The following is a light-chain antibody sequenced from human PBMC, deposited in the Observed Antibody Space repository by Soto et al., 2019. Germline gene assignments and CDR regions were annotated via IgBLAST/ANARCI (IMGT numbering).Light chain of an antibody. CDR2: DAS. J-gene: IGKJ1*01. CDR1: QSISSW. CDR3: QQYNSYSWT. Sequence: DIQITKSPSTLSASVGDRVTITCRASQSISSWLAWYQQKPGKAPKLLIYDASSLESGVPSTFSGSGSGTEVTLTISSLQPDDFATYACQQYNSYSWTFGQGTNVHI. V-gene: IGKV1-5*01.